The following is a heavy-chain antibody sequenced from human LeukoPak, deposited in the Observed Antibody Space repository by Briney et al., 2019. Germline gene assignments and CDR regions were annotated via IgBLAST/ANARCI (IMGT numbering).Heavy chain of an antibody. CDR3: ATSNWNYGLYYYYMDV. CDR2: IYSGGST. V-gene: IGHV3-53*01. Sequence: GGSLRLSCAASGFTVSSNFMSWVRQAPGKGLEWVSVIYSGGSTYYADSVKGRFTISRDNSKNTLYLQMNSLRAEDTAVYYCATSNWNYGLYYYYMDVWGKGTTVTVSS. J-gene: IGHJ6*03. D-gene: IGHD1-7*01. CDR1: GFTVSSNF.